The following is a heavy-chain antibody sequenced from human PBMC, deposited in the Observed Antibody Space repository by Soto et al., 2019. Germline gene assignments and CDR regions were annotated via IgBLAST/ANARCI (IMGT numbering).Heavy chain of an antibody. CDR3: ARVYCSSTSCPYGNYGMDFDY. D-gene: IGHD2-2*01. V-gene: IGHV1-69*02. Sequence: SAKVSCKACGGTFSIYTISWVRQEPGQGLEWMGRIIPILGIANYAQKFQGRVTITADKSTSTAYMELSSLRSEDTAVYYCARVYCSSTSCPYGNYGMDFDYWGQGTLVTVSS. CDR2: IIPILGIA. J-gene: IGHJ4*02. CDR1: GGTFSIYT.